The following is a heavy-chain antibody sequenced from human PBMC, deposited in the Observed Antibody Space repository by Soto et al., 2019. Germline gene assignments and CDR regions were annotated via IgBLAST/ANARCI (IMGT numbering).Heavy chain of an antibody. CDR3: ARGPNYYDSSGYFAPHFDY. V-gene: IGHV1-69*13. CDR2: IIPIFGTA. Sequence: ASVKVSCKASGGTFSSYAISWVRQAPGQGLEWMGGIIPIFGTANYAQKFQGRVTITADESTSTAYMELSSLRSEDTAVYYCARGPNYYDSSGYFAPHFDYWGQGTLVTVSS. CDR1: GGTFSSYA. J-gene: IGHJ4*02. D-gene: IGHD3-22*01.